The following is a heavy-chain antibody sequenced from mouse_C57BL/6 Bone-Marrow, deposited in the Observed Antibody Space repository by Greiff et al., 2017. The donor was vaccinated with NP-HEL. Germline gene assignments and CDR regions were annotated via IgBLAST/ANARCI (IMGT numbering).Heavy chain of an antibody. Sequence: QVQLQQSGAELARPGASVKMSCKASGYTFTSYTMHWVKQRPGPGLAWIGYINPSSGYTKYNQKFKDKATLTAEQSSSTADMQLSSLTSEDSAVYYCAISVPYYYGSRNYAMDYWGQGTSVTVSS. V-gene: IGHV1-4*01. CDR3: AISVPYYYGSRNYAMDY. J-gene: IGHJ4*01. D-gene: IGHD1-1*01. CDR1: GYTFTSYT. CDR2: INPSSGYT.